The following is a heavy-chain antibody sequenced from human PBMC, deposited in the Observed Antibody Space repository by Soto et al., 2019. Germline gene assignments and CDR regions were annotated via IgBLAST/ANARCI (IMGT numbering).Heavy chain of an antibody. CDR1: GCSISSGSY. V-gene: IGHV4-38-2*02. CDR2: IYHGGTT. CDR3: ARVHVMVVAGSTFDY. J-gene: IGHJ4*01. Sequence: KTSETLSLTCTVSGCSISSGSYWAWIRQPPGKGPEWIASIYHGGTTFYNPSLKSRITISVDTSNNQFSLKLTSVTAADTAVYYCARVHVMVVAGSTFDYWGHGTLVTVSS. D-gene: IGHD6-19*01.